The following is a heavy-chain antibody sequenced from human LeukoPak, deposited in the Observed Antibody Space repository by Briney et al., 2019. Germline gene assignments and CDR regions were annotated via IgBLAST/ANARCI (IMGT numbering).Heavy chain of an antibody. Sequence: GGSLRLSCAASGFTFSSYEMNWVRQAPGKGLEWVSYISSSGSTIYYADSVKGRFTISRDNAKNTLYLQMNSLRAEDTAVYYCARDLGQYYDTSDNWFDPWGQGTLVTVSS. V-gene: IGHV3-48*03. CDR1: GFTFSSYE. CDR2: ISSSGSTI. CDR3: ARDLGQYYDTSDNWFDP. J-gene: IGHJ5*02. D-gene: IGHD3-22*01.